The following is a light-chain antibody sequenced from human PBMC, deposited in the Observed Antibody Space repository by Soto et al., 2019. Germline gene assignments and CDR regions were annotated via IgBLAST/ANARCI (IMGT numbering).Light chain of an antibody. J-gene: IGKJ1*01. CDR1: QSLLHKNGNNY. CDR2: LGS. Sequence: EIVMTQSPLSLPVTPGEPASISCRSSQSLLHKNGNNYFNWYLQKPGQSPQHLIYLGSKRASGVPGRFSGSGSGTDFTLRISRVEAEDVGVYYCMQALQIPWTFGQGTRVEAK. CDR3: MQALQIPWT. V-gene: IGKV2-28*01.